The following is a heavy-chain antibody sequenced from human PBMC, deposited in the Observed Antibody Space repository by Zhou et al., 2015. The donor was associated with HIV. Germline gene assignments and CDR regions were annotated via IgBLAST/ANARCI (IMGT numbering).Heavy chain of an antibody. CDR1: GFTFDDYA. CDR2: IGGGSGTST. V-gene: IGHV3-9*03. D-gene: IGHD2-2*01. Sequence: EVQLLESGGGLVQPGGSLRLSCAASGFTFDDYAMHWVRQAAGKGLEWVSYIGGGSGTSTLYADSVRGRFTISKDIAKNSLYLQMSSLRAEDMALYYCAKVYCSNNGDCAFDMWGQGTMVTVSS. CDR3: AKVYCSNNGDCAFDM. J-gene: IGHJ3*02.